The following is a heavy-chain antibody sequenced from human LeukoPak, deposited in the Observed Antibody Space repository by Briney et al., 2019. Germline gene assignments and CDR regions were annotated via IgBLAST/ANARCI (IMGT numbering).Heavy chain of an antibody. V-gene: IGHV4-59*12. Sequence: SETLSLTCTVSGGSISSYYWSWIRQPPGKGLEWIGYIYYSGSTNYNPSLKSRVTMSVDTSKNQFSLKLSSVTAADTAVYYCARNYDFWSGYYSPVVSFDIWGQGTMVTVSS. D-gene: IGHD3-3*01. CDR3: ARNYDFWSGYYSPVVSFDI. J-gene: IGHJ3*02. CDR1: GGSISSYY. CDR2: IYYSGST.